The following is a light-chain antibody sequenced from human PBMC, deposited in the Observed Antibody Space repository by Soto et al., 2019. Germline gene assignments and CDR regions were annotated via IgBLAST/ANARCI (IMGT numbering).Light chain of an antibody. CDR1: SSDVGGYNY. CDR2: DVS. CDR3: SSYTSSLYV. V-gene: IGLV2-14*01. Sequence: QSALTQPASGSGSTGQSITIYCTGTSSDVGGYNYVSWYQQHPGKAPKLMIYDVSNRPSGVSNRFSGSKSGNTASLTISGLQAEDEADYYCSSYTSSLYVFGTGTKVTVL. J-gene: IGLJ1*01.